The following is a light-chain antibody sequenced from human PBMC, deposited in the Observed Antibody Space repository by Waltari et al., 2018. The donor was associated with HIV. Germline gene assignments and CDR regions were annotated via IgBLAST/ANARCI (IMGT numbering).Light chain of an antibody. CDR1: QSITTY. J-gene: IGKJ1*01. Sequence: DIQMTQSPSSLSASVGDRVVVTCRTSQSITTYLNWYHQKPGKAPELLIYAASTLQSGVPSRFSDSGYGTEFTLTINNLQPEDFATYYCQQSHTTPWTFGQGTTVEIK. V-gene: IGKV1-39*01. CDR3: QQSHTTPWT. CDR2: AAS.